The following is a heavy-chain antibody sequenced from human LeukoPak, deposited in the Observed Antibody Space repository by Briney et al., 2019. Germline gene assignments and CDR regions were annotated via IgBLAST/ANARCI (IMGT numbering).Heavy chain of an antibody. CDR3: AREPYSDYTIDY. CDR1: GGSISSFY. V-gene: IGHV4-59*01. Sequence: SETLSLTRTVSGGSISSFYWSWIRQPPGKGLEWIGHIYSSGSANYNPSLKSRVTMSVDTPKNQFSLNLSSVTAADTAMYYCAREPYSDYTIDYWGQGTLVTVSS. J-gene: IGHJ4*02. D-gene: IGHD4-11*01. CDR2: IYSSGSA.